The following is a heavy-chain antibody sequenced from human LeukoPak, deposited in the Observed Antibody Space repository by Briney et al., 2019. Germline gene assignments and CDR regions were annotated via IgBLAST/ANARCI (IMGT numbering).Heavy chain of an antibody. CDR1: VGTFTSYA. V-gene: IGHV1-69*04. J-gene: IGHJ6*02. CDR2: IIPILGIA. CDR3: ARDQYYGSGSYLSLYYYGMDV. Sequence: ASVKVSCEASVGTFTSYAISWVRQAPGQGLEWMGRIIPILGIANYAQKFQGRVTITADKSTSTAYMELSSLRSEDTAVYYCARDQYYGSGSYLSLYYYGMDVWGQGTTVTVSS. D-gene: IGHD3-10*01.